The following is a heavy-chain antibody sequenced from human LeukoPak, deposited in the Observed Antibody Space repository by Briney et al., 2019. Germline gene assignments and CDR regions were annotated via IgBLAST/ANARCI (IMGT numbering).Heavy chain of an antibody. J-gene: IGHJ4*02. CDR2: IKQDGSEK. Sequence: GGSLRLSCAASGFTFSIYWMSWVRQAPGKGLEWVANIKQDGSEKYYVDSVKGRFTISRDNAKNSLYLQMNSLSAEDTAVYYCARDRSYDYVWGSSDFDYWGQGTLVTVSS. V-gene: IGHV3-7*01. D-gene: IGHD3-16*01. CDR3: ARDRSYDYVWGSSDFDY. CDR1: GFTFSIYW.